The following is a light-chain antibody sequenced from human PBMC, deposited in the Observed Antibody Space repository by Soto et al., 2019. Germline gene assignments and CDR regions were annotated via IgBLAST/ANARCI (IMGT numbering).Light chain of an antibody. Sequence: DIPMTQSPSSLSASVGDRVTITCRASQAIYNYLAWYQQKPGKVPTLLISAASTLQSGVPSRFSGSGSGTDLTLTISSLQPEDVATYYCQKFSAVPTFGGGTKVEI. V-gene: IGKV1-27*01. J-gene: IGKJ4*01. CDR1: QAIYNY. CDR2: AAS. CDR3: QKFSAVPT.